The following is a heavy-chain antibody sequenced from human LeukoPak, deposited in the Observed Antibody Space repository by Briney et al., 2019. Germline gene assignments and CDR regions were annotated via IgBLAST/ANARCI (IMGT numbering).Heavy chain of an antibody. Sequence: SQTLSLTCTVSGGSVRRGNYYWTWIRQPAGSGLEWIVRIYTSGTTDYNPFLRTRVTISEDASRNQFFLIHSLGAAADTAYYYCARWSGSVTARNHYYYIDVWGKGTTVTVSS. CDR2: IYTSGTT. CDR1: GGSVRRGNYY. V-gene: IGHV4-61*02. CDR3: ARWSGSVTARNHYYYIDV. J-gene: IGHJ6*03. D-gene: IGHD6-6*01.